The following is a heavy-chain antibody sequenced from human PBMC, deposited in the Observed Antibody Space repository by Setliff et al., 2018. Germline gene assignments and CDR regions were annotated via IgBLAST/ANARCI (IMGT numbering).Heavy chain of an antibody. Sequence: ASVKVSCKASGYTFTDYYMHWVRQAPGKGLEWMGGFDPEDGETIYAQKFQGRVTMTEDTSTDTAYMELSSLRSEDTAVYYCAPLTRRYGSGSYPFDYWGQGTLVTV. CDR3: APLTRRYGSGSYPFDY. J-gene: IGHJ4*02. CDR2: FDPEDGET. CDR1: GYTFTDYY. D-gene: IGHD3-10*01. V-gene: IGHV1-24*01.